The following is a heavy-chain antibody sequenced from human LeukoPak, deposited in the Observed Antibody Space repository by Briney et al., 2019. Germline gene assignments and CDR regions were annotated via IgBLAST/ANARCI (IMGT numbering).Heavy chain of an antibody. V-gene: IGHV3-30-3*01. CDR1: GFTFSSYA. D-gene: IGHD3-3*01. CDR3: ASESGYQLDPVYFDY. J-gene: IGHJ4*02. Sequence: GGSLRLSCAASGFTFSSYAMHWVSQAPGKGLEWVAVISYDGSNKYYADSVKGRFTISRDNSKNTLYLQMNSLRAEDTAVYYCASESGYQLDPVYFDYWGQGTLVTVSS. CDR2: ISYDGSNK.